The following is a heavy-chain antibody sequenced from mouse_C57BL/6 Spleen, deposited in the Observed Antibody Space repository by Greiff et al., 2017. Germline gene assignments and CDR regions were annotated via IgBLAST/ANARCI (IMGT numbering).Heavy chain of an antibody. V-gene: IGHV14-1*01. CDR1: GFNIKDYY. D-gene: IGHD3-2*02. Sequence: EVQLQQSGAELVRPGASVKLSCTASGFNIKDYYMHWVKQRPEQGLEWIGRIDPEDGDTAYAPKFQGKATMTADTSSNTAYLQLSSLTSEDTAVYYCTRQLRLRDAMDDWGQGASVTVSS. CDR3: TRQLRLRDAMDD. J-gene: IGHJ4*01. CDR2: IDPEDGDT.